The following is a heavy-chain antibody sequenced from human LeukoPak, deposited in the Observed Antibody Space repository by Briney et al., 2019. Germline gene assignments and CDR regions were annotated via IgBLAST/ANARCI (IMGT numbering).Heavy chain of an antibody. V-gene: IGHV4-4*09. J-gene: IGHJ6*03. D-gene: IGHD1-26*01. CDR3: ARLGAGRPTGYTDV. CDR2: IYTSGST. CDR1: GGSISSYY. Sequence: SETLSLTCTGSGGSISSYYWNWIRQPPGKGLAWIGYIYTSGSTNYNPSLKSRVTISVDTSKNQFSLKLSSVTAADTAVYYCARLGAGRPTGYTDVWGKGTTVTVSS.